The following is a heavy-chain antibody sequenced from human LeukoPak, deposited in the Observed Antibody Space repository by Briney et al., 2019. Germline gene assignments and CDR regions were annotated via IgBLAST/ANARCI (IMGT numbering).Heavy chain of an antibody. V-gene: IGHV3-30*03. CDR1: GFTFRAYA. Sequence: GGSLRLSCAASGFTFRAYAFHWVRQAPGKGLEWVAFIAYDGSSKYYADSVKGRFIIFRDYSKNTVHLQMNSLRGDDTAIYYCARDGVTRRYNTYYYMDVWGEGTTVAVSS. J-gene: IGHJ6*03. CDR2: IAYDGSSK. CDR3: ARDGVTRRYNTYYYMDV. D-gene: IGHD1-1*01.